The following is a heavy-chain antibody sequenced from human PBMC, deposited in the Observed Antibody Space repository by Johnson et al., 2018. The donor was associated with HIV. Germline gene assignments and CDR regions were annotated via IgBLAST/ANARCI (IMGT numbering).Heavy chain of an antibody. V-gene: IGHV3-30*04. CDR3: ARIPGSGWDHDAFDI. J-gene: IGHJ3*02. Sequence: QVQLVESGGGVVQPGRSLRLSCAASGFTFSSYAMHWVRQAPGKGLEWVAVISYDGSTIYYADSVKGRFTISRDHAKNSLYLQMNSLRAEDTAVYYCARIPGSGWDHDAFDIWGQGTMVIVSS. CDR1: GFTFSSYA. CDR2: ISYDGSTI. D-gene: IGHD6-19*01.